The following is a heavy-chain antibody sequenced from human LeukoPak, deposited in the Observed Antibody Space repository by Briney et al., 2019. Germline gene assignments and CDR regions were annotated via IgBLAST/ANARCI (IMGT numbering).Heavy chain of an antibody. CDR2: ISSSSSYI. D-gene: IGHD4-17*01. CDR1: GFTFSSYS. J-gene: IGHJ4*02. Sequence: GGSLRLSCAASGFTFSSYSMNWVRQAPGKGLEWVSSISSSSSYIYYADSVKGRFTISRDNAKNSLYLQMNSLRAEDTAVYYCARAATVTAESAFGYWGQGTLVTASS. V-gene: IGHV3-21*01. CDR3: ARAATVTAESAFGY.